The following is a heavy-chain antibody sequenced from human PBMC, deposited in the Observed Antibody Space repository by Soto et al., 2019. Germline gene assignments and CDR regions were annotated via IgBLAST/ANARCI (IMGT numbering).Heavy chain of an antibody. Sequence: EVQLLESGGALEHPGGSLRLSCAAAGFAFSTYAMTWVRQAPGKGLEWVSVISGSGGSSYDAASVKGRFTISRDNSKNTLFLQMNGLKAEDTALYYCAKVTKRAAAGRYEYYKYGMDVWGQGTTVTVSS. CDR3: AKVTKRAAAGRYEYYKYGMDV. J-gene: IGHJ6*02. V-gene: IGHV3-23*01. CDR1: GFAFSTYA. D-gene: IGHD6-13*01. CDR2: ISGSGGSS.